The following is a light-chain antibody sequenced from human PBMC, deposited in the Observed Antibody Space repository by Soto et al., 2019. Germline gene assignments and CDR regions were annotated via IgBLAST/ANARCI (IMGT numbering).Light chain of an antibody. CDR1: SSNIGNNY. Sequence: QSVLTQPPSVSAAPGQKVTISCSGSSSNIGNNYVSWYQQLPGTAPKLLIYDNNKRPSGIPDRFSGSKSGTSATLGITGLQTGDEADYYCGTWDSSLSAHYASGTGTKVTVL. J-gene: IGLJ1*01. CDR2: DNN. CDR3: GTWDSSLSAHYA. V-gene: IGLV1-51*01.